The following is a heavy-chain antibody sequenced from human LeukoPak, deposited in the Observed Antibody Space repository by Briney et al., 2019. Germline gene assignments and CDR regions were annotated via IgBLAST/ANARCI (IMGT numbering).Heavy chain of an antibody. CDR1: GFTFSSYW. CDR2: IKQDGSEK. Sequence: GSLRLSCAASGFTFSSYWMSWVRQAPGKGLEWVANIKQDGSEKYYVDSVKGRFTISRDNAKNSLYLQMNSLRAEDIAVYYCARYSSSPYYYYYGMDVWGQGTTVTVSS. J-gene: IGHJ6*02. CDR3: ARYSSSPYYYYYGMDV. V-gene: IGHV3-7*01. D-gene: IGHD6-6*01.